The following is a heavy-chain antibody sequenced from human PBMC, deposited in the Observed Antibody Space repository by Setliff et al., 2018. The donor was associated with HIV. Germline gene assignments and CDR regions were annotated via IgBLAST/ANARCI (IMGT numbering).Heavy chain of an antibody. CDR3: AKGVKFLDP. J-gene: IGHJ5*02. CDR2: VYGDGRT. CDR1: GGSIRTGDW. D-gene: IGHD3-16*01. Sequence: ETLSLTCTVSGGSIRTGDWWTWVRQAPGKGLEWVSTVYGDGRTFYADSAQGRFTISRDNSNNILFLQMNSLLAEDTAVYYCAKGVKFLDPWGQGTLVTVSS. V-gene: IGHV3-53*01.